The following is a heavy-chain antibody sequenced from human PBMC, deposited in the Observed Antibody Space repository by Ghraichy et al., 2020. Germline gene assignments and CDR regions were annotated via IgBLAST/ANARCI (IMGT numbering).Heavy chain of an antibody. J-gene: IGHJ4*02. Sequence: ASVKVSCKASGDTFSSHYMHWVRQSPGHGLKWKGIINPSGGSTSYAQKFQGRVTMTRDTSTSTVYMELSSLRSEETAVYYCAKRRSSSGYSWLDYWGQGTLDTV. D-gene: IGHD3-22*01. CDR2: INPSGGST. V-gene: IGHV1-46*03. CDR3: AKRRSSSGYSWLDY. CDR1: GDTFSSHY.